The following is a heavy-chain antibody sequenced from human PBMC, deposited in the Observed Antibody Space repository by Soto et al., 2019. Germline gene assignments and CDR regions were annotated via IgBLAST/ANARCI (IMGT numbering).Heavy chain of an antibody. CDR3: SRRLWLGDSTRTDP. J-gene: IGHJ5*02. D-gene: IGHD3-10*01. V-gene: IGHV4-59*08. CDR1: GGSISSYY. Sequence: QVQLQESGPGLVKPSETLSLTCTVSGGSISSYYWSWIRQPPGKGLEWAGYIYYSGSTNYHPSRSCRGTTPATTSQNQFSLTLTSATAADTAMYYGSRRLWLGDSTRTDPCGQGTLVTASS. CDR2: IYYSGST.